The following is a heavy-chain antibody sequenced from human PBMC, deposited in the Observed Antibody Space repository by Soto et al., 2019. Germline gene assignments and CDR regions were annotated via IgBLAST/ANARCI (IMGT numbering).Heavy chain of an antibody. CDR3: ARGPDLRNYDFWSGLDYFDY. J-gene: IGHJ4*02. D-gene: IGHD3-3*01. V-gene: IGHV4-59*01. CDR2: IYYSGST. Sequence: PSETLSLTCTVSGGSISSYYWSWIRQPPGKGLEWIGYIYYSGSTNYNPSLKSRVTISVDTSKNQFSLKLSSVTAADTAVYYCARGPDLRNYDFWSGLDYFDYWGQGTLVTVSS. CDR1: GGSISSYY.